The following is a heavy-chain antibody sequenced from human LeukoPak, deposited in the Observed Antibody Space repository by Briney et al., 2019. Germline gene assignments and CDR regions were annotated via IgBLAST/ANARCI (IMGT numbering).Heavy chain of an antibody. V-gene: IGHV3-23*01. Sequence: GGSLRLSCAASGFTFSSYAMSWVRQAPGKGLEWISAISGSGGSTYYADSVKGRFIISRDNSKNTLYLQMNSLRAEDTAVYYCAREVATGFSCFDYWGQGTLVTVSS. CDR1: GFTFSSYA. CDR3: AREVATGFSCFDY. D-gene: IGHD2-21*02. CDR2: ISGSGGST. J-gene: IGHJ4*02.